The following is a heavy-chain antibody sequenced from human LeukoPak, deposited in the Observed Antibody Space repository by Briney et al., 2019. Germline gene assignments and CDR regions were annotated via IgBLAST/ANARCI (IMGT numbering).Heavy chain of an antibody. CDR3: ARETHYCSSTSCYEVYFDY. CDR1: GGSISSYY. Sequence: PSETLSLTCTVSGGSISSYYWSWIRQPPGKGLEWIGYIYYSGSTNYNPSLKSRVTISVDTSKNQFSLKLSSVTAADTAVYYCARETHYCSSTSCYEVYFDYWGQGTLVTVSS. D-gene: IGHD2-2*01. CDR2: IYYSGST. J-gene: IGHJ4*02. V-gene: IGHV4-59*01.